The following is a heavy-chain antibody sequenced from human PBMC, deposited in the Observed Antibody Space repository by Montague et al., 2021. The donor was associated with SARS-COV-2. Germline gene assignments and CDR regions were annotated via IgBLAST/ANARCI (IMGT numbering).Heavy chain of an antibody. J-gene: IGHJ4*02. V-gene: IGHV4-59*01. CDR2: VYYSGST. D-gene: IGHD2-2*01. Sequence: SETLSLTCTVSGGSISSYYWSWIRQPPGKGLEWIGYVYYSGSTNYNPSLKSRVTISVDTSKNQFSLKLSSVTAADTAVYYCARGFPVGLPSGHYFDYWGQGTLVTVSS. CDR3: ARGFPVGLPSGHYFDY. CDR1: GGSISSYY.